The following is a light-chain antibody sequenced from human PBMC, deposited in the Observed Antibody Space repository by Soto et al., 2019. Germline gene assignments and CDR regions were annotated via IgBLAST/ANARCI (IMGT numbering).Light chain of an antibody. CDR1: SSNIGAGYD. J-gene: IGLJ1*01. V-gene: IGLV1-40*01. Sequence: QSALTQPPSVSGAPGQRVTISCTGSSSNIGAGYDVQWYQQLPGTAPKLLMYGNTNRPSGVPDRFSGSKSGTSPSLAITGLQANIVRDYFCRQLASTLTAGDVFGTGTK. CDR2: GNT. CDR3: RQLASTLTAGDV.